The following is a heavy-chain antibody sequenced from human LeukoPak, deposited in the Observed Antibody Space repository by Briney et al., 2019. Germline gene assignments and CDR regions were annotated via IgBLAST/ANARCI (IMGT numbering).Heavy chain of an antibody. CDR1: GFTFSSYA. CDR3: AREREVATYYFDP. D-gene: IGHD5-12*01. V-gene: IGHV3-30-3*01. CDR2: ISYGGSNQ. J-gene: IGHJ5*02. Sequence: GGSLRLSCAASGFTFSSYAMHWVRQAPGKGREWVAVISYGGSNQYYADSVKGRFTISRDNSKSTLYLEMDSLRPEDTAVYYCAREREVATYYFDPWGQGTLVTVSS.